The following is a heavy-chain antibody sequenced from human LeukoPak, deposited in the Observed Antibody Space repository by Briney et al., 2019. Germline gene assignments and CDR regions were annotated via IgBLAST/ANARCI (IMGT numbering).Heavy chain of an antibody. CDR2: ISSSSSYI. D-gene: IGHD6-19*01. J-gene: IGHJ4*02. CDR1: GFTFSSYS. V-gene: IGHV3-21*01. CDR3: ARVYSSGWFFDY. Sequence: GGSLRLSCAAPGFTFSSYSMNWVRQAPGKGLEWVSSISSSSSYIYYADSVKGRFTISRDNAKNSLYLQMNSLRAEDTAVYYCARVYSSGWFFDYWGQGTLVTVSS.